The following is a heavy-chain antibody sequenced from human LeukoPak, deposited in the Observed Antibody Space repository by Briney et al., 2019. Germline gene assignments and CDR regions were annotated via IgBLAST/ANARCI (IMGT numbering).Heavy chain of an antibody. CDR2: MSGSACST. J-gene: IGHJ5*02. Sequence: PGGSLRLSCAACGFTFSSYAMSWFRQAPGKGLEWVSAMSGSACSTYYADSVKGRFAISRDNSKNTLYLQMNSLRAEDTAVYYCARAVDFWSGYPEPKCVDLWRKGTLVTVSS. D-gene: IGHD3-3*01. CDR1: GFTFSSYA. V-gene: IGHV3-23*01. CDR3: ARAVDFWSGYPEPKCVDL.